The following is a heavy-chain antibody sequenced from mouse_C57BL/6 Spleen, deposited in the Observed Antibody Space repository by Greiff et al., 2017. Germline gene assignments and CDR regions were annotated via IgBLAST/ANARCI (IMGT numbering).Heavy chain of an antibody. V-gene: IGHV1-26*01. CDR1: GYTFTDYY. CDR3: ARSNWVYWYYDV. J-gene: IGHJ1*03. CDR2: LNPNNGGT. D-gene: IGHD4-1*01. Sequence: VQLQQSGPALVKPGASVKISCKASGYTFTDYYMNWVKQSHGKSLEWIGDLNPNNGGTSYNQKFKGKATLTVDKSSSTAYMELRSLTSEDSAVYYCARSNWVYWYYDVWGTGTTVTVSS.